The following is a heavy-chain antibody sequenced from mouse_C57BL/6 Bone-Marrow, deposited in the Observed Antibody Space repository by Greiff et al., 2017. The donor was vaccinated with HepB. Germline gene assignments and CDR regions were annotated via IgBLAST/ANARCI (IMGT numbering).Heavy chain of an antibody. CDR3: ARKSPYYYYGSSYVYFDV. CDR1: GYAFTNYL. Sequence: VQLQQSGAELVRPGTSVKVSCKASGYAFTNYLIEWVKQRPGQGLEWIGVINPGSGGTNYNEKFKGKATLTAAKSSSTAYMQLSSLTSEDSAVYFCARKSPYYYYGSSYVYFDVWGTGTTVTVSS. V-gene: IGHV1-54*01. CDR2: INPGSGGT. D-gene: IGHD1-1*01. J-gene: IGHJ1*03.